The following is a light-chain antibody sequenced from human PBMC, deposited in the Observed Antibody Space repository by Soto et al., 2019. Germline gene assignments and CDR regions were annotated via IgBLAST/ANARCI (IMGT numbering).Light chain of an antibody. CDR1: QSVSSN. V-gene: IGKV3-15*01. CDR3: QQYNNWPPT. CDR2: GAS. J-gene: IGKJ1*01. Sequence: EIVMTQSPATLSVSPGERATLSCRASQSVSSNLAWYQQKPGQAPRLLIYGASTRATGIPARFSGSGSGTEFTLTISSLQSEDFAVYCCQQYNNWPPTFDQGTKVEIQ.